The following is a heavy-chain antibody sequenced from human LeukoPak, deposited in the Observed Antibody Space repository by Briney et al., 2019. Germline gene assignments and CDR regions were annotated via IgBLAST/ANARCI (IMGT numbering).Heavy chain of an antibody. D-gene: IGHD6-13*01. CDR3: ARGGIAAAGTWNNWFDP. Sequence: SETLSLTCAVYGGSFSGYYWSWIRQPPGKGLEWIGEINHSGSTSYNPSLKSRVTISVDTSKNQFSLRLSSVTAADTAVYYCARGGIAAAGTWNNWFDPWGQGTLVTVSS. V-gene: IGHV4-34*01. CDR2: INHSGST. CDR1: GGSFSGYY. J-gene: IGHJ5*02.